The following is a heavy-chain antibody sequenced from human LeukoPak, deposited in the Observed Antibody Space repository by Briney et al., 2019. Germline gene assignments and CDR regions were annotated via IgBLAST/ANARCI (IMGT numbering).Heavy chain of an antibody. CDR1: GCTFSSYS. V-gene: IGHV3-21*01. CDR2: ISSSSSYI. J-gene: IGHJ3*02. Sequence: GGSLRLSWAASGCTFSSYSMNWGRQAPGKGLDWVSSISSSSSYIYYADSVKGRFTISRDNAKNSLYLQMNSLRAEDTAVYYCARDYTLFGVADAFDIWGQGTMVTVSS. D-gene: IGHD3-3*01. CDR3: ARDYTLFGVADAFDI.